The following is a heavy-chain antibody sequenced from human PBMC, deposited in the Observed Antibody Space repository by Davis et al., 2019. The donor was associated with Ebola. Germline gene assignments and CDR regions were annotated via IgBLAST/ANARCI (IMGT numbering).Heavy chain of an antibody. CDR3: AIGGPYCGGDCFYYYYGMDV. V-gene: IGHV1-18*01. J-gene: IGHJ6*02. CDR2: ISAYNGNT. Sequence: ASVKVSCKASGHTFTSYGISWVRQAPGQGLEWMGWISAYNGNTNYAQKFQGRVTITADESTSTAYMELSSLRSEDTAVYYCAIGGPYCGGDCFYYYYGMDVWGQGTTVTVSS. CDR1: GHTFTSYG. D-gene: IGHD2-21*01.